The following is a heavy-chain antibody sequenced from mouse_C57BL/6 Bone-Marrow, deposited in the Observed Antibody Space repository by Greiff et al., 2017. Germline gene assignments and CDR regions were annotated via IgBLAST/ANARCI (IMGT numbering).Heavy chain of an antibody. Sequence: EVKVVESGGDLVKPGGSLKLSCAASGFTFSSYGMSWVRQTPDKRLEWVATISSGGSYTYYPDSVKGRFTISRDNAKNTLYLQMSSLKSEGTAIYYCARHGLRLKAMDYWGQGTSVTVSS. J-gene: IGHJ4*01. CDR3: ARHGLRLKAMDY. V-gene: IGHV5-6*01. CDR1: GFTFSSYG. D-gene: IGHD3-2*02. CDR2: ISSGGSYT.